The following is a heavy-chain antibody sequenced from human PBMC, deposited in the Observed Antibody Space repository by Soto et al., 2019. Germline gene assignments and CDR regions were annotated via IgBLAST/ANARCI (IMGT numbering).Heavy chain of an antibody. J-gene: IGHJ6*02. CDR2: INWNGGST. D-gene: IGHD3-3*01. V-gene: IGHV3-20*04. CDR3: ARDHEGTIFEGVDYYYYGMDV. Sequence: GGSLRLSCAASGFTFDDYGMSWVRQAPGKGLEWVSGINWNGGSTGYADSVKGRFTISRDNAKSSLYLQMNSLRAEDTALYYCARDHEGTIFEGVDYYYYGMDVWGQGTTVTVSS. CDR1: GFTFDDYG.